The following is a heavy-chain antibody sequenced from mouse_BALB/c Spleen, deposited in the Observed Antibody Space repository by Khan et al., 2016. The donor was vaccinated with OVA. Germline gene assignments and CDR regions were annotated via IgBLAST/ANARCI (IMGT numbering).Heavy chain of an antibody. CDR1: GYIFTSYW. V-gene: IGHV1S132*01. Sequence: QVQLKQSGTELVRPGASVKLSCKTSGYIFTSYWIHWVKQRSGQGLEWIARIYPGTDNTYYNEKLKDKAIMTVDKSSSTAYMQLSSLKSEDSAVYFCAREEAVYYFDYWGQGTTLTVSS. D-gene: IGHD3-3*01. CDR3: AREEAVYYFDY. J-gene: IGHJ2*01. CDR2: IYPGTDNT.